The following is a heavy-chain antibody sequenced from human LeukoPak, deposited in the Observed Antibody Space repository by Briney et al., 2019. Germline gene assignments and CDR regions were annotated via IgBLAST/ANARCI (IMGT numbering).Heavy chain of an antibody. CDR3: ARDLQWFGDVYYFDH. Sequence: SETLSLTCTVSGGSISSGDYYWTWIRQHPGKGLEWIGHIHHSGRADYNPSLQSRLMMSVDTSKNQFSLRLSSVTAADTAVYYCARDLQWFGDVYYFDHWGQGSQVTVSS. CDR2: IHHSGRA. V-gene: IGHV4-31*03. J-gene: IGHJ4*02. D-gene: IGHD3-10*01. CDR1: GGSISSGDYY.